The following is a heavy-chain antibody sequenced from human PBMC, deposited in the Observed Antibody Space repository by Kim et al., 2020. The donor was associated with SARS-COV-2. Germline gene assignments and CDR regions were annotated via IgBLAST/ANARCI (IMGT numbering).Heavy chain of an antibody. Sequence: STSYAQKVQGRVTMTRDTSTSTVYMELSSLKSEDTAVYYCARASNSGFDYWGQGTLVTVSS. D-gene: IGHD1-7*01. CDR3: ARASNSGFDY. CDR2: ST. J-gene: IGHJ4*02. V-gene: IGHV1-46*01.